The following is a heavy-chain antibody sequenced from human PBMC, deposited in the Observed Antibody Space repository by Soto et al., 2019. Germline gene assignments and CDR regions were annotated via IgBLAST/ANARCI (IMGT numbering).Heavy chain of an antibody. V-gene: IGHV4-30-4*01. J-gene: IGHJ4*02. CDR1: VGSISSGDYN. D-gene: IGHD4-17*01. CDR2: IYYSGYT. Sequence: QVQLQESGPGLVKPSQTLSLTCTVSVGSISSGDYNWSWIRQPPGKGLEWIGYIYYSGYTYYNPSLKSRVTISVDTSKNQFFLKLNSVTAADTAVYYCARSGDYVHFDYWGQGALVTVSS. CDR3: ARSGDYVHFDY.